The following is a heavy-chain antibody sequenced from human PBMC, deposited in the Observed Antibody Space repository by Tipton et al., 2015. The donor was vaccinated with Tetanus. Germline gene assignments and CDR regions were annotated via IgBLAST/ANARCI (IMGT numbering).Heavy chain of an antibody. D-gene: IGHD5-24*01. CDR1: GDSVSSNTAT. CDR3: VRSMAHFDF. J-gene: IGHJ4*02. Sequence: GLVKPSQTLSLTCGISGDSVSSNTATWNWVRQSPSRGLEWLGRTYYRSNWYNDYAPSVKSRITINPDTSKNQFSLQLNSVSPEDTAVYYCVRSMAHFDFWGQGTLVTVSS. V-gene: IGHV6-1*01. CDR2: TYYRSNWYN.